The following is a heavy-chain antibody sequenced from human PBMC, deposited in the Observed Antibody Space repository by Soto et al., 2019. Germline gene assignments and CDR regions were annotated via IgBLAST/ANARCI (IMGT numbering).Heavy chain of an antibody. J-gene: IGHJ6*02. CDR3: ARERFGGTTYYGMDV. V-gene: IGHV4-31*03. D-gene: IGHD2-15*01. CDR2: IYYSGST. Sequence: SETLSLTCTVSGGSISSGGYYCSWIRQHPGKGLEWIGYIYYSGSTYYNPSLKSRVTISVDTSKNQFSLKLSSVTAADTAVYYCARERFGGTTYYGMDVWGQGTTVTVSS. CDR1: GGSISSGGYY.